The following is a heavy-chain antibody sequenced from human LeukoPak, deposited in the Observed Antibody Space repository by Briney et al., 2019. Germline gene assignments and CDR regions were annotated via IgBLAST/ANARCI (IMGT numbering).Heavy chain of an antibody. Sequence: SVNVSCKASGGTFSSYAISWVRQAPGQGLEWMGRIIPILGIANYAQKFQGRVTITADKSTSTAYMELSSLRSEDTAVYYCASAVVGTGYSSSWYKGWFDPWGQGTLVTVSS. V-gene: IGHV1-69*04. J-gene: IGHJ5*02. CDR3: ASAVVGTGYSSSWYKGWFDP. D-gene: IGHD6-13*01. CDR2: IIPILGIA. CDR1: GGTFSSYA.